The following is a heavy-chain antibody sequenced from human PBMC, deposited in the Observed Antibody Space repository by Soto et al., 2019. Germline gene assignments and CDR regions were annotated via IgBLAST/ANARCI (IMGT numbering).Heavy chain of an antibody. CDR2: ISAYNGNT. D-gene: IGHD6-19*01. V-gene: IGHV1-18*01. J-gene: IGHJ6*03. CDR3: ARDRGVAPPVAGNTHYYYYMDV. Sequence: QDQLVQSGVEVKKPGASVKVSCKASGYSFTNYGITWVRQAPGQEFEWMGWISAYNGNTNYAQKFQSRVTMTTDASTSTAYLELRSLRSDDTAVYYCARDRGVAPPVAGNTHYYYYMDVWGKGTTVTVSS. CDR1: GYSFTNYG.